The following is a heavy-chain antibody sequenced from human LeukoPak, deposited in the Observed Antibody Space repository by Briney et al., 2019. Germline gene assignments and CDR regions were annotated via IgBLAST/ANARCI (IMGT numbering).Heavy chain of an antibody. Sequence: SETLSLTCTVSGGSISSYYWSWIRQPPGKGLEWIGYIYYSGSTNYNPSLKSRVTISVDTSKNQFSLKLSSVNAADTAVYYCASQYCSSTSCLSENWFDPWGQGTLVTVSS. J-gene: IGHJ5*02. V-gene: IGHV4-59*08. CDR3: ASQYCSSTSCLSENWFDP. D-gene: IGHD2-2*01. CDR2: IYYSGST. CDR1: GGSISSYY.